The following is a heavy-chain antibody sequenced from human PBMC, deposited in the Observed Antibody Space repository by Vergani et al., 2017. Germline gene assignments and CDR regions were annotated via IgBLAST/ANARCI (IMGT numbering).Heavy chain of an antibody. CDR3: ERDPRDCGGDCYPKAFDI. CDR1: GYTFTSYG. V-gene: IGHV1-18*01. J-gene: IGHJ3*02. D-gene: IGHD2-21*02. Sequence: QVQLVQSGAEVKKPGASVKVSCKASGYTFTSYGISWVRQAPGQGLEWMGWISAYNGNTNYAQKLQGRVTMTTDTSTSTAYMELRSLRSDDTAVYYCERDPRDCGGDCYPKAFDIWGQGTMVTVSS. CDR2: ISAYNGNT.